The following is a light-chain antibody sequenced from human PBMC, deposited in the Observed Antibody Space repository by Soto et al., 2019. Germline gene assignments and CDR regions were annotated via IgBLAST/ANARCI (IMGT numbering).Light chain of an antibody. J-gene: IGKJ4*01. Sequence: EIGMTQSPATLSVSPGERATLACRASQSVSSSLAWYQQKPGQAPRLLIYGSSISAPGVPARFSGSWSGTEVALTISSLQSADFAVYSGQQCYNWPLAFGGGTKVE. V-gene: IGKV3-15*01. CDR3: QQCYNWPLA. CDR2: GSS. CDR1: QSVSSS.